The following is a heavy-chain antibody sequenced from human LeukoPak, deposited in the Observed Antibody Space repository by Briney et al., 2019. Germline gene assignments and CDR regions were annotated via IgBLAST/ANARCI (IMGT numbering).Heavy chain of an antibody. V-gene: IGHV4-59*01. D-gene: IGHD1-26*01. CDR1: GGSISSYY. Sequence: SETLSLTCTVSGGSISSYYWSWIRQPPGKGLEWIGYIYYSGSTNYNPSLKSRVTISVDTSKNQFSLKLSSVTAADTAVYYCARERSPNYYYGMDVWGQGTTDTVSS. CDR3: ARERSPNYYYGMDV. CDR2: IYYSGST. J-gene: IGHJ6*02.